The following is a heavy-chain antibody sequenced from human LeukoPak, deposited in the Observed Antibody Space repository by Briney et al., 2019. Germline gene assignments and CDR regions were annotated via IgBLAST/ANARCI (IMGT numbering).Heavy chain of an antibody. CDR1: GFAFSNYA. CDR3: ASCPWFGACYFDY. J-gene: IGHJ4*02. D-gene: IGHD3-10*01. V-gene: IGHV3-21*06. CDR2: TSGSGSYS. Sequence: GGSLRLSCAASGFAFSNYAMTWVRQTPGKGLEWVSSTSGSGSYSYYADSVKGRFTISRDSAQNSLYLQMNSLRDEDTAVYYCASCPWFGACYFDYWGQGTLVTVSS.